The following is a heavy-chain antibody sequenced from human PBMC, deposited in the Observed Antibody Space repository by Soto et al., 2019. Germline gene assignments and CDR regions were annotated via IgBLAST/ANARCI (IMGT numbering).Heavy chain of an antibody. V-gene: IGHV5-10-1*01. CDR1: GYSFTSYW. CDR3: ARRWGTMVRGVITLNKHYWCLDL. J-gene: IGHJ2*01. Sequence: GESLKISCKGSGYSFTSYWISWVRQMPGKGLEWMGRIDPSDSYTNYSPSFQGHVTISADKSISTAYLQWSSLKASDTAMYYCARRWGTMVRGVITLNKHYWCLDLWGRGTLVTVSS. D-gene: IGHD3-10*01. CDR2: IDPSDSYT.